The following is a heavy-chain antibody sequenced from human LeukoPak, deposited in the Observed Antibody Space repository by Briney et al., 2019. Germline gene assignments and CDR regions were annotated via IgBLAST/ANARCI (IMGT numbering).Heavy chain of an antibody. CDR1: GFTFRSHG. CDR3: ARDRLLEDRDYHNYYYMDV. D-gene: IGHD1-1*01. J-gene: IGHJ6*03. CDR2: ISGSGDNT. Sequence: PGGSLRLSCAASGFTFRSHGMSWVRQAPGKGLEWVSPISGSGDNTYYADSVKGRFTISRDNAKNSLYLQMNSLRAEDTAVYSCARDRLLEDRDYHNYYYMDVWGKGTTVTVSS. V-gene: IGHV3-23*01.